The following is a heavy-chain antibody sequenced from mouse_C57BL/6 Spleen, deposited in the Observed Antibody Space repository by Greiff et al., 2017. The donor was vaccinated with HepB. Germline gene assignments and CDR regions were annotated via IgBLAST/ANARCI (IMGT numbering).Heavy chain of an antibody. Sequence: VKLQQPGAELVKPGASVKLSCKASGYTFTSYWMHWVKQRPGQGLEWIGMIHPNSGSTNYNEKFKSKATLTVDKSSSTAYMQLSSLTSEDSAVYYCARMSADAMDYWGQGTSVTVSS. J-gene: IGHJ4*01. V-gene: IGHV1-64*01. CDR2: IHPNSGST. CDR1: GYTFTSYW. CDR3: ARMSADAMDY.